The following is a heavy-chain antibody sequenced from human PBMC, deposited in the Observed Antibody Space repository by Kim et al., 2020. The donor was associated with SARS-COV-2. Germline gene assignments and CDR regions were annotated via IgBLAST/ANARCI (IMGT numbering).Heavy chain of an antibody. J-gene: IGHJ6*02. D-gene: IGHD6-19*01. Sequence: LKRLGTISVDTSKNQFSLKLSSVTAADTAVYYCARMSSGWYPYYYYGMDVWGQGTTVTVSS. V-gene: IGHV4-59*01. CDR3: ARMSSGWYPYYYYGMDV.